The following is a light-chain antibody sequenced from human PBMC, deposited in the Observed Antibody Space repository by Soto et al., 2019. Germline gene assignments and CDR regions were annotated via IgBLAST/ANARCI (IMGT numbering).Light chain of an antibody. CDR3: GSYRTNSPYV. CDR2: DVI. J-gene: IGLJ1*01. V-gene: IGLV2-14*01. Sequence: QSALTQPASVSGSPGQSITISCTGTNSDVGGYNYVSWYQQYPGEAPKLMIYDVINRPSGVSNRFSGSKSGNTASLTISGLQADDEADYYCGSYRTNSPYVFGTGTKVTVL. CDR1: NSDVGGYNY.